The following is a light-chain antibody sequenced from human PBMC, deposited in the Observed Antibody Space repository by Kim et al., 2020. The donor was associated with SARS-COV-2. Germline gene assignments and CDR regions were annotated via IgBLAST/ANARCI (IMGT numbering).Light chain of an antibody. J-gene: IGLJ3*02. CDR2: EDN. CDR3: QSYDSSNHWV. CDR1: CGSSASDD. Sequence: KTVPSASTRSCGSSASDDVQWYQQRPGSAPTTVIYEDNQRPSGVPDRFSGSIDSSSNSASLTISGLKTEDEADYYCQSYDSSNHWVFGGGTQLTVL. V-gene: IGLV6-57*03.